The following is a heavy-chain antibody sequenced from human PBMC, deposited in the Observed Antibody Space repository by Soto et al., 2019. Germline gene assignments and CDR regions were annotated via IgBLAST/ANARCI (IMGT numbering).Heavy chain of an antibody. V-gene: IGHV3-30-3*01. CDR2: ISYDGSNK. Sequence: GGSLRLSCAASGFTFSSYAMHWVRQAPGKGLEWVAVISYDGSNKYYADSVKGRFTISRDNSKNTLYLQMNSLRAEDTAVYYCARGRSTSPSTTFRGPFDPWGQGTLVTVSS. CDR1: GFTFSSYA. D-gene: IGHD2-2*01. J-gene: IGHJ5*02. CDR3: ARGRSTSPSTTFRGPFDP.